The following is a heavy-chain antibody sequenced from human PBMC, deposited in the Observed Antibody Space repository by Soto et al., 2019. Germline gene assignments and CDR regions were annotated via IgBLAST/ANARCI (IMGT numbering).Heavy chain of an antibody. CDR2: IYSCGST. CDR3: ARDRVESGYPEYFQH. CDR1: GFTVSSNY. J-gene: IGHJ1*01. D-gene: IGHD3-22*01. Sequence: EVQLVESGGGLIQPGGSLRLSCAASGFTVSSNYMSWVRQAPGKGLEWVSVIYSCGSTYYADSVKGRFTISIDNSKNTLYLQMNSLRAEYTAVYYCARDRVESGYPEYFQHWGQGTLVTVSS. V-gene: IGHV3-53*01.